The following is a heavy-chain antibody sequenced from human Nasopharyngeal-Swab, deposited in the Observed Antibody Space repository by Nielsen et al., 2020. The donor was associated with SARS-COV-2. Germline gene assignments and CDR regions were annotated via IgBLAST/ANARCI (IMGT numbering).Heavy chain of an antibody. Sequence: SETLSLTCAVYGGSFSGYYWSWIRQPPGKGLEWIGEINHSGSTNYNPSLKSRVTISVDTSKNQFSLKLSSVTAADTAVYYCAREDSGDYYGMDVWGQGTTVTVSS. J-gene: IGHJ6*02. V-gene: IGHV4-34*01. CDR2: INHSGST. CDR1: GGSFSGYY. CDR3: AREDSGDYYGMDV. D-gene: IGHD4-17*01.